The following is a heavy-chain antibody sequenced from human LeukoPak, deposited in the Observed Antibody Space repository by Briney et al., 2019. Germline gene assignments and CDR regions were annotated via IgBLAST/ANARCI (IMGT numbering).Heavy chain of an antibody. V-gene: IGHV4-39*07. CDR1: GGSISSSSYY. J-gene: IGHJ4*02. Sequence: PSETLSLTCTVSGGSISSSSYYWGWIRQPPGKGLEWIGSIYYSGSTYYNPSLKSRVTISVDTSKNQFSLKLSSVTAADTAVYYCARDLLAYCGGDCYMFDYWGQGTLVTVSS. CDR3: ARDLLAYCGGDCYMFDY. D-gene: IGHD2-21*02. CDR2: IYYSGST.